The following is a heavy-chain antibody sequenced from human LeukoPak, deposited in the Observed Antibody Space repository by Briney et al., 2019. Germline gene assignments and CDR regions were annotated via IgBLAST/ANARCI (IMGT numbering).Heavy chain of an antibody. J-gene: IGHJ3*02. CDR1: AFTFSSYV. D-gene: IGHD3-16*01. CDR3: ARVVMSAFDI. Sequence: GGTLRLSCAASAFTFSSYVMHWDRQAPGKGLEGVAIISYDGRNKYYADSVKGRFTIFRDNSKNTLYLHMNSLRVEDTAVYYCARVVMSAFDIWGEGTMVTVSS. V-gene: IGHV3-30*03. CDR2: ISYDGRNK.